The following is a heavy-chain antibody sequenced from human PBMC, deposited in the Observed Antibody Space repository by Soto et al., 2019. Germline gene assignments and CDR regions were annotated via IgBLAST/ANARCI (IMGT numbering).Heavy chain of an antibody. CDR3: SHAYGGRFLF. J-gene: IGHJ4*02. D-gene: IGHD1-26*01. Sequence: QITLKESGPTLVKPTQTLTLTCTFSGFSLPTDRVGVGWIRQPPGKALEWLAVIYWDDTKTYRPSLKRRLTMIKDTTKNLVALTMRDMDPVDTATYYLSHAYGGRFLFWGQGTLVTVSS. CDR2: IYWDDTK. CDR1: GFSLPTDRVG. V-gene: IGHV2-5*02.